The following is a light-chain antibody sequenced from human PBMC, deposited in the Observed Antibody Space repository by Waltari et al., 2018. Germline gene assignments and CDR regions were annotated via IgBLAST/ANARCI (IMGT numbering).Light chain of an antibody. CDR2: GAS. CDR3: QQYSDWPLT. Sequence: EIVMTQSPATLSVSPGERATLSCRASQSVTTNLGWYQQKPGQAPRLLIYGASTRATDIPARFSGSGSGTEFTPTITSLQSEDFAIYYCQQYSDWPLTFGGGTKVEIK. CDR1: QSVTTN. V-gene: IGKV3-15*01. J-gene: IGKJ4*01.